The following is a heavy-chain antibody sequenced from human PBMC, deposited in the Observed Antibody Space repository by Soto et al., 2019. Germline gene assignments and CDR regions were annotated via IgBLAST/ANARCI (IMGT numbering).Heavy chain of an antibody. CDR2: ISSSSSYI. CDR3: AREVVRGVIPNYYYGMDV. J-gene: IGHJ6*02. D-gene: IGHD3-10*01. V-gene: IGHV3-21*01. Sequence: PGGSLRLSCAASGFTFSSYSMNWVRQAPGKGLEWVSSISSSSSYIYYADSVKGRFTISRDNAKNSLYLQMNSLRAEDTAVYYCAREVVRGVIPNYYYGMDVWGQGTTVTVSS. CDR1: GFTFSSYS.